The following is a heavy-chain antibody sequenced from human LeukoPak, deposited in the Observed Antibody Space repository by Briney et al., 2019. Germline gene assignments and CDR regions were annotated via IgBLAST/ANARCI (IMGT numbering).Heavy chain of an antibody. Sequence: GGSLRLSCAASGFTFSTYAMSWVPQAPGRGRGGVSAISGSGGSTYYADSVKGRFTISRDNSKNTLYLQMNSLRAEDTAVYYCAKASSSSPDDYWGQGTLVTVSS. J-gene: IGHJ4*02. D-gene: IGHD6-6*01. V-gene: IGHV3-23*01. CDR1: GFTFSTYA. CDR3: AKASSSSPDDY. CDR2: ISGSGGST.